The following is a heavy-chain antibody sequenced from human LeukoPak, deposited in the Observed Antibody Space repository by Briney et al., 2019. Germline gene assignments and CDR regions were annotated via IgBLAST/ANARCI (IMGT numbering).Heavy chain of an antibody. Sequence: SGPTLVNPTQTLTLTCTFSGFSLSSRGVGVGWIRQPPGKALEWLATIYWHDDKRYNPSLKNRLTITKDTSKNQVVLTMTNLDPVDTATYYCAHSPRCIDGKCYPEYFNPWGQGTLATVSS. J-gene: IGHJ1*01. V-gene: IGHV2-5*01. D-gene: IGHD2-15*01. CDR3: AHSPRCIDGKCYPEYFNP. CDR2: IYWHDDK. CDR1: GFSLSSRGVG.